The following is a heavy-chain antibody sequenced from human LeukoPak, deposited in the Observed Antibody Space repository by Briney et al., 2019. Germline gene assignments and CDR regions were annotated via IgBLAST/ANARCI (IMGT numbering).Heavy chain of an antibody. CDR2: IYYSGST. CDR1: GRSISSGGYY. J-gene: IGHJ4*02. CDR3: ARDRDILTGYYDY. D-gene: IGHD3-9*01. V-gene: IGHV4-31*03. Sequence: SQTLSLTCTVSGRSISSGGYYWSWIRQHPGKGLEWIGYIYYSGSTYYNPSLKSRVTISVDTSKNQFSLKLSSVTAADTAVYYCARDRDILTGYYDYWGQGTLVTVSS.